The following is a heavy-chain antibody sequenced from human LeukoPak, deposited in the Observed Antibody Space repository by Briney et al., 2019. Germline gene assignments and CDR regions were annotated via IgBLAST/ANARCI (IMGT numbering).Heavy chain of an antibody. CDR3: ARGDYYDSSGFYTDAFDI. Sequence: PGGSLRLSCAASGFTFGRYWMSWVRQAPGKGLEWVANIKQDGSEKFYVDSVKGRFTISRDNAKNSLYLQMNSLRAEDTALYYCARGDYYDSSGFYTDAFDIWGQGTMVTVSS. D-gene: IGHD3-22*01. CDR1: GFTFGRYW. CDR2: IKQDGSEK. V-gene: IGHV3-7*01. J-gene: IGHJ3*02.